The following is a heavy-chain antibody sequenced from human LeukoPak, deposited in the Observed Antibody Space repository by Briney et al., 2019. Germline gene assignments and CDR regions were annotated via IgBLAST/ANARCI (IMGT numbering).Heavy chain of an antibody. CDR3: ARVPFGVISYYYYMDV. Sequence: GGSLRLSCAASGFTFSTYWMSWVRPAPGKGLEWVADIKQDGSEKYYVDSVKGRLTISRDNAKNSLYLQMNSLRAEDTAVYYCARVPFGVISYYYYMDVWGKGTTVTISS. V-gene: IGHV3-7*01. D-gene: IGHD3-10*01. CDR2: IKQDGSEK. CDR1: GFTFSTYW. J-gene: IGHJ6*03.